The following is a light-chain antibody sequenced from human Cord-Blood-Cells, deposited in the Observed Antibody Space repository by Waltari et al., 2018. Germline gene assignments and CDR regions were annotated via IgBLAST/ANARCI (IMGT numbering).Light chain of an antibody. V-gene: IGKV1-5*03. CDR3: QQYNSYST. J-gene: IGKJ2*01. Sequence: DIQMTQSPSTLSASLGDRVTITCLASQSMCSWLAWYRQKPGKAPKLLIYKASSLESGVPSRFSGSGSGTEFTLTISSLQPDDFATYYCQQYNSYSTFGQGTKLEIK. CDR1: QSMCSW. CDR2: KAS.